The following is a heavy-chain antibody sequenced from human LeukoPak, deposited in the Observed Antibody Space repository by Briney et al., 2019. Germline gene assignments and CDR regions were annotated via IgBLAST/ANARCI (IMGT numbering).Heavy chain of an antibody. CDR2: ISSSSSYI. D-gene: IGHD2-2*01. CDR1: GFTFSSYS. Sequence: GGSLRLSCAASGFTFSSYSMNWVRQAPGKGLEWVSSISSSSSYIYYADSVKGRFTISRDNAKNSLYLQMNSLRAEDTAVYYCASSYCSSTGCYYYYYGMDVWGQGTTVTVSS. V-gene: IGHV3-21*01. J-gene: IGHJ6*02. CDR3: ASSYCSSTGCYYYYYGMDV.